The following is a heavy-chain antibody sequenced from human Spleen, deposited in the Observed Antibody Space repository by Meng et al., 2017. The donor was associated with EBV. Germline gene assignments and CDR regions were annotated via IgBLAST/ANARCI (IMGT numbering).Heavy chain of an antibody. CDR3: AREWNQQWLFDS. Sequence: QVRLVESGGGVVQPGRSLRLSCAASGFTFSGYGMHWVRQSPGKGLEWVAVIWNDGSKKYYADSVKGRFTISRDNSKNTLFLQMNSLSAEDTAVYYCAREWNQQWLFDSWGQGTLVTVSS. CDR1: GFTFSGYG. D-gene: IGHD6-19*01. CDR2: IWNDGSKK. V-gene: IGHV3-33*01. J-gene: IGHJ4*02.